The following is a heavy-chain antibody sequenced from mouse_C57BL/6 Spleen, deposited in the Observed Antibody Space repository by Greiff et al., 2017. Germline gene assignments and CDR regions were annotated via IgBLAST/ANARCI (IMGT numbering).Heavy chain of an antibody. CDR1: GYAFTNYL. CDR3: ARDYHYGSSSDWYFDV. CDR2: INPGSGGT. V-gene: IGHV1-54*01. J-gene: IGHJ1*03. D-gene: IGHD1-1*01. Sequence: VQLQQSGAELVRPGTSVKVSCKASGYAFTNYLIEWVKQSPGQGLEWIGVINPGSGGTNYNEKFKGKATLTADKSSSTAYMQLSSLTSEDSAVYFCARDYHYGSSSDWYFDVWGTGTTVTVSS.